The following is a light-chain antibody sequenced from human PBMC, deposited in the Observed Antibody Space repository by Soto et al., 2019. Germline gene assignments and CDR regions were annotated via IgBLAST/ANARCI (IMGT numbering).Light chain of an antibody. CDR2: DAS. V-gene: IGKV3-15*01. CDR3: QEYNTWPWT. CDR1: QALNTR. J-gene: IGKJ1*01. Sequence: EIVLTQSPATLSAFPGDRVTLSCRASQALNTRLAWYQHKPGQAPRLLIYDASTRATDIPARFSGSGSGTEFILTITSLQSEDSAVYYCQEYNTWPWTFGQGTKVDIK.